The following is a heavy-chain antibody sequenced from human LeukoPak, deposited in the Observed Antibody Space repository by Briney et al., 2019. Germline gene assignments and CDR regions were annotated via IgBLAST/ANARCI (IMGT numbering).Heavy chain of an antibody. CDR1: GFTFNNYW. D-gene: IGHD4-11*01. V-gene: IGHV3-74*01. CDR2: INGEGSDT. Sequence: GGSLRLSCAASGFTFNNYWMHWVRQAPGEGLMWVSRINGEGSDTNYADSVRGRFTISRDNAKNTLYLQMNSLRVEDTAVYYCARAATVNTRGVGPWGQGTLVTVSS. CDR3: ARAATVNTRGVGP. J-gene: IGHJ5*02.